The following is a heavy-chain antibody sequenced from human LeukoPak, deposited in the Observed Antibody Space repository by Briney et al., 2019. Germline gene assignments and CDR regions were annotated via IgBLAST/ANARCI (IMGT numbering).Heavy chain of an antibody. J-gene: IGHJ4*02. Sequence: AGGSLRLSCAASEFTVSYHYMSWVRQAPGKGLEWVSVIYTGGNTYYADSVKGRFAISRGTSKKTLFLQINRVRGEDTALVYCARGSTLRGYSYAFLDYWGQGTLVTVSS. CDR1: EFTVSYHY. V-gene: IGHV3-66*01. CDR2: IYTGGNT. D-gene: IGHD5-18*01. CDR3: ARGSTLRGYSYAFLDY.